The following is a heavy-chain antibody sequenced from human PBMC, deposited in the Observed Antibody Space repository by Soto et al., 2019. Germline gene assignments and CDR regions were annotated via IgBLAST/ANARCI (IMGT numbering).Heavy chain of an antibody. CDR1: GFTFSSYS. V-gene: IGHV3-48*02. D-gene: IGHD3-22*01. CDR3: ARGSGGATYYYDSSGYYYSRYFDL. CDR2: ISSSSSTI. J-gene: IGHJ2*01. Sequence: GGSLRLSCAASGFTFSSYSMNWVRQAPGKGLEWVSYISSSSSTIYYADSVKGRFTISRDNAKSSLYLQMNSLRDEDTAVYYCARGSGGATYYYDSSGYYYSRYFDLWGRGTLVTVSS.